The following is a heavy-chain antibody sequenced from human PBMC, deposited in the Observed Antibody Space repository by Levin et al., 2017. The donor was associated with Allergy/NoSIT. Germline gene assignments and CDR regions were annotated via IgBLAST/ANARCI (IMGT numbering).Heavy chain of an antibody. CDR3: ARGRNSVFLTN. D-gene: IGHD5/OR15-5a*01. V-gene: IGHV4-31*03. Sequence: PSETLSLTCIVSGPVSGVSVSSDDYYWSWIRQHPGKGLEWIGYIRYNDSTHYNPSPKSRVTIPRDTSEIQFYVRLSSVTAADTAVYYCARGRNSVFLTNWGQGILVTVSS. CDR1: GVSVSSDDYY. CDR2: IRYNDST. J-gene: IGHJ4*02.